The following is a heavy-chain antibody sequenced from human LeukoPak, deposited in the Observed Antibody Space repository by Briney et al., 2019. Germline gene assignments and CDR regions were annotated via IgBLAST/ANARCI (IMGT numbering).Heavy chain of an antibody. CDR3: ARVMITFGGVIVHNWFDP. D-gene: IGHD3-16*02. V-gene: IGHV1-18*01. Sequence: ASVKVSCKASGYTFTSYGISWVRQAPGQGLEWMGWISAYNGNTNYAQKLQGRVTMTTDTSTSTAYMELRSLRSDDTAVYYCARVMITFGGVIVHNWFDPWGQGTLVTVSS. J-gene: IGHJ5*02. CDR2: ISAYNGNT. CDR1: GYTFTSYG.